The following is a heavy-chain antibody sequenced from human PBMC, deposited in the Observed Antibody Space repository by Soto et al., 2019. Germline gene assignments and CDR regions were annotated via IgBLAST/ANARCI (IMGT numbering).Heavy chain of an antibody. CDR2: IYYSGST. J-gene: IGHJ6*02. V-gene: IGHV4-59*01. CDR3: ARDRSSGWDQGYGMDV. Sequence: PSETLSLTCTVSGGSISTYYWSWIRQPPGKGLEWIGYIYYSGSTSYNPSLKSRVTISVDTSKHQFSLKLGSVTAADTAVYYCARDRSSGWDQGYGMDVWGQGTTVTVSS. CDR1: GGSISTYY. D-gene: IGHD6-19*01.